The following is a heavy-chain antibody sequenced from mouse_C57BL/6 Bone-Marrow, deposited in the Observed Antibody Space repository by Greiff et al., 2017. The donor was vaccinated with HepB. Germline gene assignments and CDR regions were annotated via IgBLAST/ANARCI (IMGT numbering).Heavy chain of an antibody. CDR3: AKNLYDGYYGRYFDV. Sequence: DVQLQESGPVLVKPGASVKMSCKASGYTFTDYYMNWVKQSHGKSLEWIGVINPYNGGTSYNQKFKGKATLTVDKSSSTAYMELNSLTSEDSAVYYCAKNLYDGYYGRYFDVWGTGTTVTVSS. CDR2: INPYNGGT. V-gene: IGHV1-19*01. J-gene: IGHJ1*03. CDR1: GYTFTDYY. D-gene: IGHD2-3*01.